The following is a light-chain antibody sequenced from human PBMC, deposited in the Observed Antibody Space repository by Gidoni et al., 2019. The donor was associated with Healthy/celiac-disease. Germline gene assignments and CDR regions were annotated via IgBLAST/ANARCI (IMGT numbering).Light chain of an antibody. Sequence: SSELTQPPSVSVSPGQTASITCSGDKLGDKYACWYQQKPGQSPVLVSYQDSKRPSGIPERFSGSNSGNTATLTISGTQAMDEADYYCQAWDSSTVVFGGGTKLTV. CDR3: QAWDSSTVV. J-gene: IGLJ2*01. V-gene: IGLV3-1*01. CDR2: QDS. CDR1: KLGDKY.